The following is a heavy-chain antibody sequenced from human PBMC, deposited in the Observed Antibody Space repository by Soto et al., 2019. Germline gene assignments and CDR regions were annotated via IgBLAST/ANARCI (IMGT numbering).Heavy chain of an antibody. CDR1: GYSFSNYA. V-gene: IGHV1-3*01. D-gene: IGHD2-2*01. Sequence: GASVKVSCKASGYSFSNYAVHWVRQVPGQRLEWMGWVNAGNGNTRYSRNFQGRVTITRDTSARTAYLELSSLRSEDTAVYYCARGHLAVVPVASWYYYMDVWGKGTTVTVSS. J-gene: IGHJ6*03. CDR2: VNAGNGNT. CDR3: ARGHLAVVPVASWYYYMDV.